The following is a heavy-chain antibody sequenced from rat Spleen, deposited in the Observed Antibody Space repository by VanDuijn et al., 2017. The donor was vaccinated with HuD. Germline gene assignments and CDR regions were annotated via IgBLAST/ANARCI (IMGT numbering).Heavy chain of an antibody. Sequence: EVQLVESGGGLVQPGRSLKLSCAASGFTYSNYVMAWVRQAPTKGLEGVASISTGGGNTYYRDSVKGRFTISRDNAKNTLYLQMDSLRSEDTATYYCAKGGTMGITSDYWGQGVMVTVSS. CDR3: AKGGTMGITSDY. V-gene: IGHV5S13*01. CDR1: GFTYSNYV. CDR2: ISTGGGNT. D-gene: IGHD1-9*01. J-gene: IGHJ2*01.